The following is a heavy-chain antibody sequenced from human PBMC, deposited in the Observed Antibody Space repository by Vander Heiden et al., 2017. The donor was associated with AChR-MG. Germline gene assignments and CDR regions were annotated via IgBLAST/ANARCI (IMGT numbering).Heavy chain of an antibody. J-gene: IGHJ3*02. CDR1: GGPFRSYA. CDR3: ARVYHYDSSGDDAFDI. Sequence: QVQLVQSGAEVKKPGSSVKVSCKASGGPFRSYAISWVRQAPGQGLEWMGGIIPIFGTANYAQKFQGRVTITADKSTSTAYMELSSLRSEDTAVYYCARVYHYDSSGDDAFDIWGQGTMVTVSS. V-gene: IGHV1-69*06. CDR2: IIPIFGTA. D-gene: IGHD3-22*01.